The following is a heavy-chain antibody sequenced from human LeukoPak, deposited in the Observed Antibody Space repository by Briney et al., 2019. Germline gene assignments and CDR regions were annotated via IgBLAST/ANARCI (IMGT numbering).Heavy chain of an antibody. CDR3: ARDPIGITGTTGYYYYYMDV. CDR2: IIPIFGTA. V-gene: IGHV1-69*13. Sequence: ASVKVSCKASGGTFSSYAISWVRQAPGQGLEWMGGIIPIFGTANYAQKFQGRVTITADESTSTAYMELSSLRSEDTAVYYCARDPIGITGTTGYYYYYMDVWGKGTTVTVSS. D-gene: IGHD1-7*01. J-gene: IGHJ6*03. CDR1: GGTFSSYA.